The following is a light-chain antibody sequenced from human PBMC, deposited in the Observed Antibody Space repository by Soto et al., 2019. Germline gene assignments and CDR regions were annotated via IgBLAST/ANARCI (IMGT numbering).Light chain of an antibody. V-gene: IGKV3D-20*02. J-gene: IGKJ4*01. Sequence: EIVLTQSPGTLSLSPWERATLSCRASQSVSSSYLAWYQQKPGQAPRLLIYGASSRATGIPDRFSGSGSGTDFTLTISRLEPEDFGVYFCQQGKNWPRLTFGGGTKVDIK. CDR1: QSVSSSY. CDR3: QQGKNWPRLT. CDR2: GAS.